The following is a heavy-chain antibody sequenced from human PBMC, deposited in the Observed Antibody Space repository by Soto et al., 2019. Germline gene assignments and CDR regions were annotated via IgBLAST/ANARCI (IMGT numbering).Heavy chain of an antibody. J-gene: IGHJ3*02. CDR1: GGSISSYY. Sequence: QVQLQESGPGLVKPSETLSLTCIVSGGSISSYYWSWIRQPPGKGLEWIGYIYYSGSTNYNPSLTSRVTISVDTSKNQFSLKLSSVTAADTAVYYCARAILTGYYNVIDAFDIWGQGTMVTVSS. D-gene: IGHD3-9*01. V-gene: IGHV4-59*01. CDR3: ARAILTGYYNVIDAFDI. CDR2: IYYSGST.